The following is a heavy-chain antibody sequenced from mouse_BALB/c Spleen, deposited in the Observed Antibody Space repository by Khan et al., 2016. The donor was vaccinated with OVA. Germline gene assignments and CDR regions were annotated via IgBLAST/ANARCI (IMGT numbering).Heavy chain of an antibody. CDR1: GFTFSDYY. D-gene: IGHD2-13*01. CDR3: ARGFYGDPFAY. V-gene: IGHV5-4*02. J-gene: IGHJ3*01. CDR2: ISDGGGYT. Sequence: EVQLQESGGDSVKPGGSLKLSCAASGFTFSDYYMYWVRQTPEKRLEWVATISDGGGYTYYVDSVKGRFTISRDDAKNNLYLQMSSLKSEDTAMYYCARGFYGDPFAYWGQGTLVTVS.